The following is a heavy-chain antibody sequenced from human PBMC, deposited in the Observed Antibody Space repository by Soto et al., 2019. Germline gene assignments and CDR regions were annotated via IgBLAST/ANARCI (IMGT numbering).Heavy chain of an antibody. CDR2: VSIGGST. Sequence: GGSLRLSCAASGFTFSSYAMGWVRQGPGKGLEWVAVVSIGGSTHYADSVRGRFTISRDNSKNTLSLQMNSLTAEDTAVYFCAKRRGAGGHFDYWGQGALVTVYS. CDR1: GFTFSSYA. J-gene: IGHJ4*02. CDR3: AKRRGAGGHFDY. V-gene: IGHV3-23*01. D-gene: IGHD2-15*01.